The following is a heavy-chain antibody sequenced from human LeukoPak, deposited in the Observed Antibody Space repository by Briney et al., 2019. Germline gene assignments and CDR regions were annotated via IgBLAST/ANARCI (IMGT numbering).Heavy chain of an antibody. CDR2: IYYSGST. CDR3: ARARSGSYYGLDY. D-gene: IGHD3-10*01. CDR1: GGSISSYY. J-gene: IGHJ4*02. V-gene: IGHV4-59*01. Sequence: SETLSLTCTVSGGSISSYYWSWIRQPPGKGLEWIGYIYYSGSTNYNPSLKSRVTISVDTSKNQFSLKLSSVTAADTAVYYCARARSGSYYGLDYWGQGTLVTVSS.